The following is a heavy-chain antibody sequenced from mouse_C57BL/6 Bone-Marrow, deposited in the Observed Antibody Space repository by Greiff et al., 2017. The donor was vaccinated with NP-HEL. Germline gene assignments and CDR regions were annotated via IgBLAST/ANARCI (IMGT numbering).Heavy chain of an antibody. Sequence: EVKLVESGGGLVQPGGSMKLSCVASGFTFSNYWMNWVRQSPEKGLEWVAQIRLKSDNYATHYAESVKGRFTISRDDSKSSVYLQMNNLRAEDTGIYYCTGTSYYYGSSPYYWGQGTTLTVSS. CDR3: TGTSYYYGSSPYY. D-gene: IGHD1-1*01. V-gene: IGHV6-3*01. CDR1: GFTFSNYW. CDR2: IRLKSDNYAT. J-gene: IGHJ2*01.